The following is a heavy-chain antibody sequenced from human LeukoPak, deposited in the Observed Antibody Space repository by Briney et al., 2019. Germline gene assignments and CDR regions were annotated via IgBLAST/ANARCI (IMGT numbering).Heavy chain of an antibody. J-gene: IGHJ4*02. V-gene: IGHV4-38-2*02. Sequence: SETLSLTCTVSGYSISRGYYWGWIRQPPGKWLEWIGSIYHSGSTYYTPSPKSRHPISIDTPKNKFPLKLDPVTAAHTPVYLCATYSSSSPGYWGQGTLVTDCS. CDR1: GYSISRGYY. CDR2: IYHSGST. CDR3: ATYSSSSPGY. D-gene: IGHD6-13*01.